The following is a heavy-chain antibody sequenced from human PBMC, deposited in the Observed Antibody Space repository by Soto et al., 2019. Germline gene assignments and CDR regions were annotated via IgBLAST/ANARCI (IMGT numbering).Heavy chain of an antibody. Sequence: GESLKISCKGSGYSFTSYWISWVRQMPGKGLEWMGRIDPSDSYTNYSPSFQGHVTISADKSISTAYLQWSSLKASDTAMYYCATGPYYYYGMDVWGQGTTVTVS. V-gene: IGHV5-10-1*01. CDR1: GYSFTSYW. CDR3: ATGPYYYYGMDV. CDR2: IDPSDSYT. J-gene: IGHJ6*02.